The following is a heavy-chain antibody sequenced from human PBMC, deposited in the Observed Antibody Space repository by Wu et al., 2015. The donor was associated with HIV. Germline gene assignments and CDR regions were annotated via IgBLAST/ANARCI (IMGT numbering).Heavy chain of an antibody. CDR2: TNVNTGGT. CDR1: GYTFTDYF. CDR3: ARDELFRVDDAFDM. J-gene: IGHJ3*02. Sequence: QVQLVQSGTEVKKPGASVKVSCKTSGYTFTDYFTHWVRQAPGQGLEWMGWTNVNTGGTNYAPKFQGRVIMTRDTSTSTAYMELGRLTSDDTAVYYCARDELFRVDDAFDMWGQGTMVIVSS. D-gene: IGHD2-15*01. V-gene: IGHV1-2*02.